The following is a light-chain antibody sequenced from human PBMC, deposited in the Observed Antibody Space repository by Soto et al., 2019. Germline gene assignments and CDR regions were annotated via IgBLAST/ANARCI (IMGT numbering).Light chain of an antibody. CDR3: QQYYSTPLA. Sequence: DIVMSQSPDSLSVSLVERATINCKSSQNILYNSNNKNYLAWYQQKSGQPPKLLIYWASTRESGVPDRFSGSGSGTDFTLTISSLQAEDVAVYYCQQYYSTPLAFGGGTKVDIK. J-gene: IGKJ4*01. CDR2: WAS. CDR1: QNILYNSNNKNY. V-gene: IGKV4-1*01.